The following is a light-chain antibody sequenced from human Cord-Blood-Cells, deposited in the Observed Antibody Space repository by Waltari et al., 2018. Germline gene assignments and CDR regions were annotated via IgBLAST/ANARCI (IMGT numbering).Light chain of an antibody. V-gene: IGLV3-1*01. CDR1: KLGDNY. CDR3: QAWDSSTVV. CDR2: QDS. Sequence: SYELTQPPPVSVSPGQTASITCSGDKLGDNYACWYQQKPGRSPVLVIYQDSKRPSGIPERFSGSNSGNTATLTISGTQAMDEADYYCQAWDSSTVVFGGGTKLTVL. J-gene: IGLJ2*01.